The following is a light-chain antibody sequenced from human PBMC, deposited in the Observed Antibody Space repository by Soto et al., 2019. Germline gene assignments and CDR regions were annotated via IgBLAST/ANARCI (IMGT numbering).Light chain of an antibody. CDR3: QQRSNWPWT. CDR1: QSVSSY. V-gene: IGKV3-11*01. Sequence: EIVLTQSPATLSLSPGEVATLSCWASQSVSSYLAWYQHKPGQAPRLLIYDASNRATGIPARFSGSGSGTDFTLTISSLEPEDFAVYYCQQRSNWPWTFGQGTKVDIK. CDR2: DAS. J-gene: IGKJ1*01.